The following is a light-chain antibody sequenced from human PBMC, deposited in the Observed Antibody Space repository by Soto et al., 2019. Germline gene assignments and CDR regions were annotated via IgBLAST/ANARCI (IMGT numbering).Light chain of an antibody. CDR2: DAS. CDR3: QQRSNWPPVRT. Sequence: EIVLTQSPATLSLSPGERAXXXXXXXXSVSSYLAWYQQKPGQAPRLLIYDASNRATGIPARFSGSGSGTDFTLTISSLEPEDFAVYYCQQRSNWPPVRTFGGGTKVDIK. J-gene: IGKJ4*01. V-gene: IGKV3-11*01. CDR1: XSVSSY.